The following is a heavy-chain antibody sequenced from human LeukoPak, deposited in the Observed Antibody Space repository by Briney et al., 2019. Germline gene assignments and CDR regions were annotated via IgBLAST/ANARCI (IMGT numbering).Heavy chain of an antibody. J-gene: IGHJ4*02. CDR2: INPNSGGT. V-gene: IGHV1-2*02. Sequence: GASVKVSCKASGYTFTGYYMHWVRQAPGQGLEWMGCINPNSGGTNYAQKFQGRVTMTRDTSISTAYMELSRLRSDDTAVYYCARELLVRGSDSIYFDYWGQGTLVTVSS. D-gene: IGHD3-10*01. CDR1: GYTFTGYY. CDR3: ARELLVRGSDSIYFDY.